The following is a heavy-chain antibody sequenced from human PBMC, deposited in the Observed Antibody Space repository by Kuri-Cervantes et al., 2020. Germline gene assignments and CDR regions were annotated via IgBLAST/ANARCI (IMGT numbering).Heavy chain of an antibody. J-gene: IGHJ4*02. Sequence: GGSLRLSCVASGFTFSSYDMHWVRQATGKGLEWVSSIDAAGDTYYPGSVKGRFTISRENAKNSLYLQMNSLRAEDTAVYYCARDRGGLLWFGELSAFDYWGQGTLVTVSS. CDR2: IDAAGDT. V-gene: IGHV3-13*01. D-gene: IGHD3-10*01. CDR3: ARDRGGLLWFGELSAFDY. CDR1: GFTFSSYD.